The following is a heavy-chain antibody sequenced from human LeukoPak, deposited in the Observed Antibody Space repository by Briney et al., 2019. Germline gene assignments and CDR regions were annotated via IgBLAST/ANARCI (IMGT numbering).Heavy chain of an antibody. CDR1: GGSISGYY. CDR2: IYYSGST. D-gene: IGHD6-19*01. Sequence: PSETLSLTCTVSGGSISGYYWSWIRQPPGKGPEWIGYIYYSGSTYYNPSLKSRVTISVDTSKNQFSLKMNSVTAADTAVYYCARLASSGWSHCDYWGQGTLVTVSS. J-gene: IGHJ4*02. CDR3: ARLASSGWSHCDY. V-gene: IGHV4-59*08.